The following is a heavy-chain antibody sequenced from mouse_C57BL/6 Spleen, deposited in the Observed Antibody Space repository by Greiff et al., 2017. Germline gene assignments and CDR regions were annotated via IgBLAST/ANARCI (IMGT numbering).Heavy chain of an antibody. CDR1: GFTFSSYA. V-gene: IGHV5-4*01. CDR2: ISDGGSYT. J-gene: IGHJ4*01. D-gene: IGHD1-1*01. Sequence: EVQGVESGGGLVKPGGSLKLSCAASGFTFSSYAMSWVRQTPEKRLELVATISDGGSYTYYPDNVKGRFTISRDNAKNNLYLQMSHLKSEDTAMYYCARDLPNYGAMDYWGQGTSVTVSS. CDR3: ARDLPNYGAMDY.